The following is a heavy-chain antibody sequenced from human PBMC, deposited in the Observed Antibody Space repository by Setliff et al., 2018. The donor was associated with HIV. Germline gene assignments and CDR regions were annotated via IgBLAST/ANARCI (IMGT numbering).Heavy chain of an antibody. CDR1: GYTFTDYF. J-gene: IGHJ3*01. CDR3: VRPRVFDSFDV. Sequence: ASVKVSCKASGYTFTDYFLHWVRQAPGQGLEWMGWISPHNADKNIPQKFQGRVTMSLDTSTSTVYLELKALTSDDTAVYYCVRPRVFDSFDVWGPGTMVTVSS. V-gene: IGHV1-2*02. CDR2: ISPHNADK.